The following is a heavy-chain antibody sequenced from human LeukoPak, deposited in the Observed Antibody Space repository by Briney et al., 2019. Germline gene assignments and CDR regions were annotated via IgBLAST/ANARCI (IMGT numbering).Heavy chain of an antibody. CDR2: ISGYGGTA. V-gene: IGHV3-23*01. CDR1: GFTFSSYA. D-gene: IGHD3-22*01. J-gene: IGHJ4*02. CDR3: AKAYSSGYYYLDY. Sequence: GGSLRLSCAASGFTFSSYAMSWVRQAPGKGLEWVSAISGYGGTAYYADSVRGRFTISRDYSKNTLYLQMNSLRAEDTAVYYCAKAYSSGYYYLDYWGQGTLVTVSS.